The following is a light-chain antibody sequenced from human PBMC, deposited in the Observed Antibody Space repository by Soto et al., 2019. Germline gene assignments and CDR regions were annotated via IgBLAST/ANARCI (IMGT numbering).Light chain of an antibody. CDR3: AAWDDSLSVFYV. CDR1: SSNIGSNY. J-gene: IGLJ1*01. V-gene: IGLV1-47*02. CDR2: SNN. Sequence: QSVLTQPPSASGTPGQRVTISCSGSSSNIGSNYVYWYQQLPGTAPKLLIYSNNQRPSGVPDRFSGSKSGTSASLATSGLRSEDEADYYCAAWDDSLSVFYVFGTGTKVTVL.